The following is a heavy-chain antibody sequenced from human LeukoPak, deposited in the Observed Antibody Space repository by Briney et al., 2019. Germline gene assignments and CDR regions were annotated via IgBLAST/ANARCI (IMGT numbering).Heavy chain of an antibody. V-gene: IGHV3-30*02. CDR3: ARAYPYSSSWYPPSD. CDR1: GFTFSSYG. D-gene: IGHD6-13*01. Sequence: PGGSLRLSCAASGFTFSSYGMHWVRQAPGKGLEWVAFIRYDGRNKYYGDSVKGRFTISRDNSKNTLYLQMDNLRVEDTALYYCARAYPYSSSWYPPSDWGQGTLVTVSS. CDR2: IRYDGRNK. J-gene: IGHJ4*02.